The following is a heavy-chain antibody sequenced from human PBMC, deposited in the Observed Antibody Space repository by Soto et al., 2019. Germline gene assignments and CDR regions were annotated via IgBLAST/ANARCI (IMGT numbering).Heavy chain of an antibody. CDR2: VSHDGRNT. D-gene: IGHD6-19*01. J-gene: IGHJ4*02. Sequence: VQLVESGGGVVQPGRSLRLSCAASGFTFSDYAMHWVRQAPGKGLEWVAVVSHDGRNTHYADSVKGRFTISRDSSKKTVSLEMTSLRAEHTAVYYCAKGGRQWLVTSDFNYWGQGALVTVSS. CDR3: AKGGRQWLVTSDFNY. V-gene: IGHV3-30*18. CDR1: GFTFSDYA.